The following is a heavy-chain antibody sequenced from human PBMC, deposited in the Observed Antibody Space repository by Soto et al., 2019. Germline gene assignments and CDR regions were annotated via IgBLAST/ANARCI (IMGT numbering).Heavy chain of an antibody. J-gene: IGHJ6*02. D-gene: IGHD3-10*01. CDR2: VHHSWGS. CDR1: GGSFTSYY. CDR3: ARQGFGPLHGLVDV. Sequence: QVQLQESGPGLVKPSETLSLSCTVSGGSFTSYYWGWIRQPPGKEMEWIGYVHHSWGSAYNPSLQSRVAISLDTSKSQFSLKLTSVTATETALYYCARQGFGPLHGLVDVWGQGTMVIVSS. V-gene: IGHV4-59*08.